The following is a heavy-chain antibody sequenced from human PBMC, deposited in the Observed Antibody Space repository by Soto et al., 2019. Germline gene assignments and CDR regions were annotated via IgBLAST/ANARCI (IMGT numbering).Heavy chain of an antibody. CDR1: GGSVSTYY. J-gene: IGHJ4*02. Sequence: SETLSLTCTVSGGSVSTYYWSWIRQPGGKGLEWIGRIYASGSTNYNPSLKSRVTMSVATSKNQFSLRLSSVTAADTAVYYCARGGMVIIPTATAFDYWGQGTLVTVSS. V-gene: IGHV4-4*07. CDR2: IYASGST. D-gene: IGHD2-2*01. CDR3: ARGGMVIIPTATAFDY.